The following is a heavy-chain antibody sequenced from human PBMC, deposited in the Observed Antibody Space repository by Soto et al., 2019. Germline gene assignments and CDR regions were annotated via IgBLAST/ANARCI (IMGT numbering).Heavy chain of an antibody. J-gene: IGHJ4*02. CDR3: ARGLRLGTDYFDY. D-gene: IGHD3-16*01. CDR1: GGTFSSYA. CDR2: IIPIFGTA. V-gene: IGHV1-69*13. Sequence: ASVRVSCKASGGTFSSYAISWVRQAPGQGLEWMGGIIPIFGTANYAQKFQGRVTITADESTSTAYMELSSLRSEDTTVYYCARGLRLGTDYFDYWGKGTLVTVSS.